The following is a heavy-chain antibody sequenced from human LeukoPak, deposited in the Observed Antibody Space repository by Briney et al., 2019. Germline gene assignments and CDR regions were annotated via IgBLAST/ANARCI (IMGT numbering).Heavy chain of an antibody. D-gene: IGHD3-10*01. Sequence: GGSLRLSCAASGFTFSSYGMHWVRQAPGKGLEGVAVISYDGSNKYYADSVKGRFTISRDNSKNTLYLQMNSLRAEDTAVSYCAKDMYYGSGSYYFDYWGQGTLVTVSS. CDR1: GFTFSSYG. CDR3: AKDMYYGSGSYYFDY. J-gene: IGHJ4*02. V-gene: IGHV3-30*18. CDR2: ISYDGSNK.